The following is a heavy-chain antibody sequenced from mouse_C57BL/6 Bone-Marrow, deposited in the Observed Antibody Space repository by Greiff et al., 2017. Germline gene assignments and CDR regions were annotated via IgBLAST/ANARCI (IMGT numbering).Heavy chain of an antibody. CDR1: GYTFTSYW. J-gene: IGHJ3*01. Sequence: QVQLQQPGAELVRPGTSVKLSCKASGYTFTSYWMHWVKQRPGQGLEWLGVIDPSDSYTNYNQKFKGKATLTVDTSSSTAYMQLSSLTSEDSAVYYCARYGGFAYWGQGTLVTVSA. CDR2: IDPSDSYT. CDR3: ARYGGFAY. V-gene: IGHV1-59*01. D-gene: IGHD1-1*01.